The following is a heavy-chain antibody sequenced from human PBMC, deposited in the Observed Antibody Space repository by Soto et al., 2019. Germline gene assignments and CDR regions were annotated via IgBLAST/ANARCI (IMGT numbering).Heavy chain of an antibody. CDR3: ARRLPGIHYDY. V-gene: IGHV2-5*02. CDR2: IYWDDDK. J-gene: IGHJ4*02. CDR1: GFSLNTIGVG. Sequence: MTEWVSGPTLVNPTQTLTLTCTFSGFSLNTIGVGVGWIRQPPGKALEWLALIYWDDDKRHSPSLKSRLTITKDSSKNQVVLTMTNMDPVDTATYYCARRLPGIHYDYWGQGTLVTVS.